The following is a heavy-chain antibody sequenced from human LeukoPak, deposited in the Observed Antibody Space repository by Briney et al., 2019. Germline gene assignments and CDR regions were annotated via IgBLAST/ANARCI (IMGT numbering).Heavy chain of an antibody. D-gene: IGHD5-18*01. CDR2: IYYSGST. V-gene: IGHV4-59*01. CDR3: ARDISYAAFDI. J-gene: IGHJ3*02. Sequence: SETLSLTCTVSGGSISSYYWRWIRQPPGKGLEWIGYIYYSGSTNYNPSLKSRVTISVDTSKNQFSLKLSSVTAADTAVYYCARDISYAAFDIWGQGTMVTVSS. CDR1: GGSISSYY.